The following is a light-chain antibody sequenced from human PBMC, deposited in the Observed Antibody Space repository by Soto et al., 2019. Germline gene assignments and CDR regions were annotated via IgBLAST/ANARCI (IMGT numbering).Light chain of an antibody. V-gene: IGKV1-5*03. CDR3: QQRSNWPIT. CDR1: QSISNS. J-gene: IGKJ5*01. Sequence: DIQMTQTPSTRSASVGDRVTMTCRASQSISNSLAWYQQKPGKAPKLLIYRASALQSGVPSRFSGSGSGTDFTLTISSLEPEDFAVYYCQQRSNWPITFGQGTRLEIK. CDR2: RAS.